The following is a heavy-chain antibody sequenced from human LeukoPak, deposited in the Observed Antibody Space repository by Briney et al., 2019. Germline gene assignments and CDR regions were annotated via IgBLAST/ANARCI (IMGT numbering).Heavy chain of an antibody. CDR3: ARAADGYNRPLHY. V-gene: IGHV3-7*01. CDR1: GFTFSSYW. Sequence: PGGSLRLSCAASGFTFSSYWMSWVRQAPGKGLEWVANIKQDGSEKYYVDSVKGRFTISRDNAKNSLNLQMNSLRAEDTAVYYCARAADGYNRPLHYWGQGTLVTVSS. J-gene: IGHJ4*02. D-gene: IGHD5-24*01. CDR2: IKQDGSEK.